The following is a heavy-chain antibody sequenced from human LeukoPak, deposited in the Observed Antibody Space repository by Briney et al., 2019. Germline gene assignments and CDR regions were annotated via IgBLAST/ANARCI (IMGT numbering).Heavy chain of an antibody. CDR3: ARHLQAYTNQSYWFDP. CDR2: IYHSGST. D-gene: IGHD4-11*01. V-gene: IGHV4-39*01. CDR1: GGSISSSSYS. Sequence: SETLSLTCTASGGSISSSSYSWGWIPQPPGKGLEWIATIYHSGSTYYNPSLKSRVTISVDTSKNQFSLSQSSCTAADTAVYYCARHLQAYTNQSYWFDPWGQGTLVSVSS. J-gene: IGHJ5*02.